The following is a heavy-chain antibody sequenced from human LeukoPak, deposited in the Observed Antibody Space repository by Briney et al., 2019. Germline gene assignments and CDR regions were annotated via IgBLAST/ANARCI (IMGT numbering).Heavy chain of an antibody. CDR1: GGTFSSYA. Sequence: ASVKVSCKASGGTFSSYAISWVRQAPGQGLEWMGGIIPILGTANYAQKFQGRVTIIADESTSTAYMELSSLRSEDTAVYYCARDRDDSSGKFDYWGQGTLVTVSS. V-gene: IGHV1-69*13. D-gene: IGHD6-19*01. CDR2: IIPILGTA. J-gene: IGHJ4*02. CDR3: ARDRDDSSGKFDY.